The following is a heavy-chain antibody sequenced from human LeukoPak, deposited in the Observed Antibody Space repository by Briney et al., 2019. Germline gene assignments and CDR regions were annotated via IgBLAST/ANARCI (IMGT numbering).Heavy chain of an antibody. CDR2: ISGSGGST. Sequence: GGSLRLSCAASGFTFSSYAMSWVRQAPGKGLEWVSAISGSGGSTYYADSVKGRFTISRDNSKNTLYLQMNSLRAGDTAVYYCAKGPHIVVVPGPNWFDPWGQGTLVTVSS. CDR1: GFTFSSYA. CDR3: AKGPHIVVVPGPNWFDP. D-gene: IGHD2-15*01. V-gene: IGHV3-23*01. J-gene: IGHJ5*02.